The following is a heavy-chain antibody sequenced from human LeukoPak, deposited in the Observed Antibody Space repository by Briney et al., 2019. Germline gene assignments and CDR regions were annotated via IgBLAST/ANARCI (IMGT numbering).Heavy chain of an antibody. Sequence: PGGSLRLSCAASGFTSSSYGMHWVRQAPGKGLEWVAVIWYDGSKTYHADSVTGRFTISRVNSKNTLYLQMNSLRAEDTAVYYCARGRSSSSSWCDYWGQGTLVSVSS. CDR3: ARGRSSSSSWCDY. CDR1: GFTSSSYG. CDR2: IWYDGSKT. D-gene: IGHD6-13*01. V-gene: IGHV3-33*01. J-gene: IGHJ4*02.